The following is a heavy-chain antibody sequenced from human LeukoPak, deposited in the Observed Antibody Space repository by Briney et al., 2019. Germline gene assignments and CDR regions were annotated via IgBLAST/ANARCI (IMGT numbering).Heavy chain of an antibody. Sequence: GASVKVSCKASGYTFTSYDINWVRQATGQGLEWVGWMNPNSGNTGYAQNFQGRVTMTRDTSISTAYMELSSLRFEDTAVYYCARGAGAGLSAGYSYGLKAGAFDIWGQGTMVTVSS. CDR2: MNPNSGNT. J-gene: IGHJ3*02. V-gene: IGHV1-8*01. CDR3: ARGAGAGLSAGYSYGLKAGAFDI. CDR1: GYTFTSYD. D-gene: IGHD5-18*01.